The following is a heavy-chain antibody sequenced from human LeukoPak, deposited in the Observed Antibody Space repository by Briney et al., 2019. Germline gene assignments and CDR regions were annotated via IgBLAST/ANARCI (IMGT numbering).Heavy chain of an antibody. CDR2: IWYDGSNK. J-gene: IGHJ3*02. Sequence: RSLRLSCAASGFTFSSYGMHWVRQAPGKGLEWVAVIWYDGSNKYYADSVKGRFTISRDNSKNTLYLQMNSLRAEDTAVYYCARADEDSSSWYGGDAFDIWGQGTMVTVSS. CDR3: ARADEDSSSWYGGDAFDI. V-gene: IGHV3-33*01. CDR1: GFTFSSYG. D-gene: IGHD6-13*01.